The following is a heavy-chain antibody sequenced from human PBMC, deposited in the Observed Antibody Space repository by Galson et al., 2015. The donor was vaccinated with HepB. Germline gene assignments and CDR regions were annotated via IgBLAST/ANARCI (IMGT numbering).Heavy chain of an antibody. J-gene: IGHJ3*02. CDR2: ISGSGVSS. CDR1: GFTFNNYA. D-gene: IGHD3-22*01. Sequence: SLRLSCAASGFTFNNYAMHWVRQAPGKGLEWVSAISGSGVSSYYADSVKGRFTISRDNSKNTLYLHMNSLRVEDTAVYYCAKGSMIPWGAFDIWGQGTMVTVSS. CDR3: AKGSMIPWGAFDI. V-gene: IGHV3-23*01.